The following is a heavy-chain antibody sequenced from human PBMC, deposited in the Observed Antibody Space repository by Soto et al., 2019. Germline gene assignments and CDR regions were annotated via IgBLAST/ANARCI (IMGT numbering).Heavy chain of an antibody. Sequence: SVKVSCKASGGTFSSYAISWVRQAPGQGLEWMGGIIPIFGTANYAQKFQGRVTITADESTSTAYMELSSPRSEDTAVYYCARDNREAGYPDYYGMDVWGQGTTVTVSS. J-gene: IGHJ6*02. CDR2: IIPIFGTA. CDR1: GGTFSSYA. D-gene: IGHD6-19*01. CDR3: ARDNREAGYPDYYGMDV. V-gene: IGHV1-69*13.